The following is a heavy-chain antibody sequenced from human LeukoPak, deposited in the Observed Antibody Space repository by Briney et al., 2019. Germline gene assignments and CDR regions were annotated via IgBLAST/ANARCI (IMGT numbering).Heavy chain of an antibody. D-gene: IGHD3-10*01. CDR1: GDSISSSSYY. V-gene: IGHV4-39*07. Sequence: PSETLSLTCTVSGDSISSSSYYWGWIRQSPGKGLEWIGSIYYSGSTYYNPSLKSRVTISVDTSKNQFSLKLSSVTAADTAVYYCAREGSGSYYYYYYYMDVWGKGTTVTISS. CDR3: AREGSGSYYYYYYYMDV. J-gene: IGHJ6*03. CDR2: IYYSGST.